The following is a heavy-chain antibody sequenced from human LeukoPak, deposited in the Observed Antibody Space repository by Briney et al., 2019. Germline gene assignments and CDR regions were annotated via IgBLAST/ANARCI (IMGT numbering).Heavy chain of an antibody. D-gene: IGHD1-1*01. Sequence: SSETLSLTCTVSGGSISSSSYYWGWIRQPPGRGLEWIGSIYYSGSTYYNPSLKSRVTISVDTSKNQSSLKLSSVTAADTAVYYCASPGASPNSGGFDYWGQGTLSPSPQ. CDR1: GGSISSSSYY. CDR2: IYYSGST. CDR3: ASPGASPNSGGFDY. V-gene: IGHV4-39*01. J-gene: IGHJ4*02.